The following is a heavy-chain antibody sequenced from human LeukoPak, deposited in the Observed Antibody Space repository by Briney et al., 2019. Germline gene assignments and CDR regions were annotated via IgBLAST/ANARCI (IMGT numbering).Heavy chain of an antibody. CDR1: GFTSEDYN. V-gene: IGHV3-48*01. CDR3: VRDGPIFGVVTPSDAFDI. J-gene: IGHJ3*02. D-gene: IGHD3-3*01. Sequence: GGSLRLSCATSGFTSEDYNINWARQAPGKGLEWVSYISSSGDATYYADSVKGRFIISRDDAKSSVYLQMSSLRAEDTAVYYCVRDGPIFGVVTPSDAFDIWGQGTMVTVSS. CDR2: ISSSGDAT.